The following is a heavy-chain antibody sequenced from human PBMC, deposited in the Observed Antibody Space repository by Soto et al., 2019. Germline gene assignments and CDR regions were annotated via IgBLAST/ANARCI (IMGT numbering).Heavy chain of an antibody. V-gene: IGHV3-72*01. CDR3: TRSASGTFHI. Sequence: GGVVRLSCAASGFTSSVHNMDWVRQAPGKGLERVGRTRSKANSYTTEYAASVRDRFTISTDDSKNSLYLQMNSLKTEDTAVYYCTRSASGTFHIWGQGTLVTVSS. CDR1: GFTSSVHN. J-gene: IGHJ3*02. CDR2: TRSKANSYTT.